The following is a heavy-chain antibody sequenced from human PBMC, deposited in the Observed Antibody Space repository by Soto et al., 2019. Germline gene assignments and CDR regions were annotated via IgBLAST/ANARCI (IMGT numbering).Heavy chain of an antibody. V-gene: IGHV4-59*01. CDR1: GGSISSYL. CDR2: IYSSGSS. J-gene: IGHJ6*04. D-gene: IGHD6-19*01. CDR3: ARFIAPGDSRGWSNYYYYGMDV. Sequence: PSETLSLTCTVSGGSISSYLWTWIRQPPGKGLESIGYIYSSGSSSYNPSLRSRVTISVDTSENQFSLRLTSVTAADPAVYYCARFIAPGDSRGWSNYYYYGMDVWGKGTTVTVSS.